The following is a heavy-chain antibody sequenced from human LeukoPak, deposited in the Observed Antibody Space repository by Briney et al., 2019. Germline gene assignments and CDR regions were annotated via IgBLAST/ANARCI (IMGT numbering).Heavy chain of an antibody. J-gene: IGHJ6*02. CDR3: ARNSDDFWSGYSLYYYYYGMDV. Sequence: ASVTVSCKASGYTFTSYDINWVRQATGQGLEWMGWMNPNSGNTGYAQKFQGRVTMTRNTSISTAYMELSSLRSEDTAVYYCARNSDDFWSGYSLYYYYYGMDVWGQGTTVTVSS. V-gene: IGHV1-8*01. CDR2: MNPNSGNT. CDR1: GYTFTSYD. D-gene: IGHD3-3*01.